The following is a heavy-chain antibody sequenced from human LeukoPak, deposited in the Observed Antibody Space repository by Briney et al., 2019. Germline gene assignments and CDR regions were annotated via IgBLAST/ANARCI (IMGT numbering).Heavy chain of an antibody. CDR3: AGGRWWDPFDY. D-gene: IGHD2-8*02. V-gene: IGHV4-34*01. J-gene: IGHJ4*02. Sequence: SETLSLTCAVYGGSFSGYYWSWIRQPPGKGLEWIGEINHSGSTNYNPSLKSRVTISVDTSKNQFSLKLSSVTAADTAVYYCAGGRWWDPFDYWGQGTLVTVSS. CDR1: GGSFSGYY. CDR2: INHSGST.